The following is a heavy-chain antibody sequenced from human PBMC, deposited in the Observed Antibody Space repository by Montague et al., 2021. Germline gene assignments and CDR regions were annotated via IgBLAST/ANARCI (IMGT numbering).Heavy chain of an antibody. CDR1: GFTFSSYA. CDR2: ISGSGGST. V-gene: IGHV3-23*01. CDR3: AKGGGQVLWFGEL. J-gene: IGHJ4*02. Sequence: SLRLSCAASGFTFSSYAMSWVRQAPGKGLEWVSVISGSGGSTYYGDSVKGRFTISRDNSKNTLYLQMNSLRAEDTAVYYCAKGGGQVLWFGELWGQGTLVTVSS. D-gene: IGHD3-10*01.